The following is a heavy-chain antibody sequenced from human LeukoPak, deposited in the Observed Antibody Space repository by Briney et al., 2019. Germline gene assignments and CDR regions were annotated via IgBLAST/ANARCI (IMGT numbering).Heavy chain of an antibody. CDR2: IYSGGST. J-gene: IGHJ4*02. CDR3: ARVGSWYLPSLWYYFDY. Sequence: GGSLRLSCAASGFTVSSNYMSWVRQAPGKGLEWVSVIYSGGSTYYADSVKGRFTISRDNSKNTLCLQMNSLRAEDTAVYYCARVGSWYLPSLWYYFDYWGQGTLVTVSS. CDR1: GFTVSSNY. D-gene: IGHD6-13*01. V-gene: IGHV3-66*01.